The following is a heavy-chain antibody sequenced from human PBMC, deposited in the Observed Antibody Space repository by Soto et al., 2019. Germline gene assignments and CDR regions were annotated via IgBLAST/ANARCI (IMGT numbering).Heavy chain of an antibody. CDR2: IYWDDVK. J-gene: IGHJ4*02. Sequence: QITLKESGPTLVKPTQTLTLTCTLSGFSLSTGGVGVGWIRQSPGNALEWLADIYWDDVKHYSPSLERRLTITKDTSESEVVLTMSNMEPVDTATYYCARKGSGDSALDYLGQGILVTVSS. D-gene: IGHD4-17*01. V-gene: IGHV2-5*02. CDR3: ARKGSGDSALDY. CDR1: GFSLSTGGVG.